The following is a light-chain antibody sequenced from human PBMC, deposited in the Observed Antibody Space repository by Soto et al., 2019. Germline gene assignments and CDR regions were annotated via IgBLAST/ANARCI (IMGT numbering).Light chain of an antibody. J-gene: IGKJ4*01. Sequence: EIVLTQSPATLSLSPGERATLSCRASQSVSSYLAWYQQKPGQAPRLLIYGASTRATGIPARFSGSGSGTEFTLTISSLQSEDFALYYCQQYNNWPLTFGGATKVHIK. CDR1: QSVSSY. CDR3: QQYNNWPLT. V-gene: IGKV3-15*01. CDR2: GAS.